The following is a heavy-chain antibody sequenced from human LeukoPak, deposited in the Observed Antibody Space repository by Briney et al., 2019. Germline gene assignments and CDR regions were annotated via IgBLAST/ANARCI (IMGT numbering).Heavy chain of an antibody. CDR1: GFTFSLDW. V-gene: IGHV3-74*03. J-gene: IGHJ4*02. CDR3: VRRYYELKVYDRHFDF. D-gene: IGHD3-22*01. CDR2: ISDDGSIT. Sequence: GGSLRLSGAASGFTFSLDWMHWVRQAPGNGLVWVSRISDDGSITTSADSVQGRFTIPRDNAKSMVFLQMNSVIVDDKAVYSCVRRYYELKVYDRHFDFWGQGILVTVSS.